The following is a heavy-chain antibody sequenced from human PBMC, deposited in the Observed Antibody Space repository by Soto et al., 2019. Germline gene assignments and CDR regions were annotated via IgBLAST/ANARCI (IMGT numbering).Heavy chain of an antibody. CDR3: ARGRLLWFGELGYYYGMDV. CDR2: IIPIFGTA. D-gene: IGHD3-10*01. CDR1: GCTFSSYA. V-gene: IGHV1-69*13. Sequence: SVKVSCKASGCTFSSYAISWVRQAPGQGLEWMGGIIPIFGTANYAQRFQGRVTITADASTSTAYMELSSLRSEDTAVYYCARGRLLWFGELGYYYGMDVWGQGTTVTVSS. J-gene: IGHJ6*02.